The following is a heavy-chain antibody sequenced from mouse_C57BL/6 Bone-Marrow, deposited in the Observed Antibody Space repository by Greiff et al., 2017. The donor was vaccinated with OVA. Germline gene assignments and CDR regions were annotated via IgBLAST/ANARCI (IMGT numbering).Heavy chain of an antibody. CDR1: GFTFSSYG. CDR3: ARHSNVGGYAMDY. J-gene: IGHJ4*01. D-gene: IGHD2-5*01. CDR2: ISSGGSYT. Sequence: EVMLVESGGDLVKPGGSLKLSCAASGFTFSSYGMSWVRQTPDKRLEWVATISSGGSYTYYPDSVKGRFTISRDNAKNTLYLQMSSLKSEDTAMYYCARHSNVGGYAMDYWGQGTSVTVSS. V-gene: IGHV5-6*01.